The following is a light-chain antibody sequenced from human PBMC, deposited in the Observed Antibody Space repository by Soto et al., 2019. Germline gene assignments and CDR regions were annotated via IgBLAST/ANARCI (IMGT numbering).Light chain of an antibody. CDR2: GAS. V-gene: IGKV3-20*01. CDR1: QSINNNY. J-gene: IGKJ2*01. CDR3: QQYENSPRNS. Sequence: IVLTQSPDTLSLSPGERATLSCRASQSINNNYLAWYQQKPGQATRLLIHGASSRATGIPDRFSGSGSGTDFTLTISRLEPEDFAVYYCQQYENSPRNSFGQGTNLEIK.